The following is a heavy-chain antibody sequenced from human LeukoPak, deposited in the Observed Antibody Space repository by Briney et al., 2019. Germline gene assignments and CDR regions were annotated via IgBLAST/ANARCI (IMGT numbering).Heavy chain of an antibody. CDR1: GFTVSYNY. CDR3: AKDSRLWDGYKSAPPWH. V-gene: IGHV3-53*05. CDR2: IYSGGNT. D-gene: IGHD5-24*01. Sequence: QSGGSLRLSCAASGFTVSYNYMSWVRQAPGKGLEWVSVIYSGGNTYYADSVKGRFTISRDNSKNTVYLQMNSLRAEDTAVYYCAKDSRLWDGYKSAPPWHWGQGTLVTVSS. J-gene: IGHJ4*02.